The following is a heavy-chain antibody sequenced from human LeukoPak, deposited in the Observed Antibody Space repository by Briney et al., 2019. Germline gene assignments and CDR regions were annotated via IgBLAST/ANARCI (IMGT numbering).Heavy chain of an antibody. Sequence: SETLSLTCTVSGGSLSSFYWSWVRQPAGKGPEWIGRVDTSGDTHHNPSLKSRATMSLDTSKKQFSLKLNSVAVADTAVYYCARGLGGASYYMDVWGKGTTVTVSS. D-gene: IGHD3-16*01. CDR2: VDTSGDT. CDR1: GGSLSSFY. V-gene: IGHV4-4*07. J-gene: IGHJ6*03. CDR3: ARGLGGASYYMDV.